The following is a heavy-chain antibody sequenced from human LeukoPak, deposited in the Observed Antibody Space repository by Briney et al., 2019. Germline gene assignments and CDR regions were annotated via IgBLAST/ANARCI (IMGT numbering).Heavy chain of an antibody. Sequence: SETLSLTCAVYGGSFSGYYWSWIRQPPGKGLEWIGYIYYSGSTNYNPSLKSRVTISVDTSKNQFSLKLSSVTAADTAVYYCARESHYYGSGSYSVWFDPWGQGTLVTVSS. D-gene: IGHD3-10*01. V-gene: IGHV4-59*01. CDR1: GGSFSGYY. CDR3: ARESHYYGSGSYSVWFDP. J-gene: IGHJ5*02. CDR2: IYYSGST.